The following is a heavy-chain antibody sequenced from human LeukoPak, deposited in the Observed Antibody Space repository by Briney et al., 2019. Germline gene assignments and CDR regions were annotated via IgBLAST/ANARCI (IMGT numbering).Heavy chain of an antibody. J-gene: IGHJ4*02. CDR3: ARDAWGVDY. CDR2: IKKDGSEK. V-gene: IGHV3-7*01. D-gene: IGHD7-27*01. Sequence: PGGSLRLSCAASGFTFNYYWMSWVRQAPGKGLEWVANIKKDGSEKYYVDSVKGRFTISRDNAQNSLFLQMNSLRAEDTAVYYCARDAWGVDYWGQGTLATVSS. CDR1: GFTFNYYW.